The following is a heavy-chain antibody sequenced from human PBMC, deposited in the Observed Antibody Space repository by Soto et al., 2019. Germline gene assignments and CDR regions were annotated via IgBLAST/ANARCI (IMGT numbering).Heavy chain of an antibody. J-gene: IGHJ6*03. V-gene: IGHV3-74*01. CDR1: GFTFSDSW. CDR3: ARGWSRGPYYMDV. CDR2: IHRNGSMT. Sequence: PGGSLRLSCAASGFTFSDSWMHWVRQAPGKGLVWVSYIHRNGSMTHYADSVKGRFTSSRDNAKNTLYLQMNSLRAEDTAVYYCARGWSRGPYYMDVWGKGTTVTVSS. D-gene: IGHD2-8*02.